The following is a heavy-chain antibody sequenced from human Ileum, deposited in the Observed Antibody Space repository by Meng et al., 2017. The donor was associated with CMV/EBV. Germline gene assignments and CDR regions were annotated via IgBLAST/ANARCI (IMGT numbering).Heavy chain of an antibody. Sequence: GHFSGYYWRWVRQPPGKGVEWIGKINHSGSTNYNPSRKRRVTISVDTSKNQFSLKRSAVPAADTDGYDCARGPNYYDSSGYLGWFDPWGQGTLVTVSS. CDR2: INHSGST. CDR1: GHFSGYY. V-gene: IGHV4-34*01. CDR3: ARGPNYYDSSGYLGWFDP. D-gene: IGHD3-22*01. J-gene: IGHJ5*02.